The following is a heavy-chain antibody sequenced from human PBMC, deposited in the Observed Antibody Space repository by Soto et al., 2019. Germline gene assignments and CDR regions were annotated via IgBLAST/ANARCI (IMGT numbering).Heavy chain of an antibody. CDR1: GSRFSNYV. CDR3: AREGRGKKAGYNGLVSLGY. J-gene: IGHJ4*02. V-gene: IGHV1-69*06. CDR2: IIPIFNST. Sequence: SVKVSCKVSGSRFSNYVISWVRQAPGHGLEWLGRIIPIFNSTKYARSFQGRVTITADKSTSTASLELSSLRSDDTAVYYCAREGRGKKAGYNGLVSLGYWGQGTLVTVSS. D-gene: IGHD2-2*02.